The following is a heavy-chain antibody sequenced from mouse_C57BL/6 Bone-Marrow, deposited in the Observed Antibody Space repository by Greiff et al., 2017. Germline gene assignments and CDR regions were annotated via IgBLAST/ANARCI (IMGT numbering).Heavy chain of an antibody. CDR3: ALYGNYVFYAMDY. V-gene: IGHV1-50*01. Sequence: QVQLQQPGAELVKPGASVKLSCKASGYTFTSYWMQWVKQRPGQGLEWIGEIDPSDSYTNYNQKFKGKATLTVDTSSSTAYRQLSSLTSEDSAVYYCALYGNYVFYAMDYWGQGTSVTVSS. D-gene: IGHD2-1*01. J-gene: IGHJ4*01. CDR2: IDPSDSYT. CDR1: GYTFTSYW.